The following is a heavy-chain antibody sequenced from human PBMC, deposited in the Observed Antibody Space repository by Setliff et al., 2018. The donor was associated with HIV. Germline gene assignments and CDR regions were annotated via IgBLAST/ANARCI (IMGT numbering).Heavy chain of an antibody. CDR3: DRASSPYYYDSYGYQKFDL. J-gene: IGHJ2*01. CDR2: IYYSGST. Sequence: PSETLSLTCTASDGSISSDGYYWSWIRQHPGMDLEGIAYIYYSGSTYYNPYLTIRVTISVDTSKTQFSLKLTSVTAADTAVYYCDRASSPYYYDSYGYQKFDLWGRGTLVTVSS. V-gene: IGHV4-31*02. D-gene: IGHD3-22*01. CDR1: DGSISSDGYY.